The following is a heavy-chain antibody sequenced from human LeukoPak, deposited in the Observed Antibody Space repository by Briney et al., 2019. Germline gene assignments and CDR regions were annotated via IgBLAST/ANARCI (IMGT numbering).Heavy chain of an antibody. J-gene: IGHJ4*02. D-gene: IGHD3-10*01. CDR1: GYTFTGYY. CDR2: INPNSGGT. Sequence: ASVKVSCKASGYTFTGYYMHWVRQAPGQGLEWMGWINPNSGGTNYAQKFQGRVTMTRDTSISTAYMELSRLRSDDTAVYYCARVSRYYGSGSYYFDYWGQGTLVTVSS. CDR3: ARVSRYYGSGSYYFDY. V-gene: IGHV1-2*02.